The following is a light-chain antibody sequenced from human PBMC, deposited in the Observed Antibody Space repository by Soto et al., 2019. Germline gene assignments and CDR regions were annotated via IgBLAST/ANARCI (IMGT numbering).Light chain of an antibody. Sequence: DVQMTQSPSSLSASVGDRVTITCRASQGISNYLTWHQQKPGKVPKVLIYAASTLQSGVPSRFGGSRSGSDFPLTISDLQPEDVETYFCQTYESAHLNCCRGT. V-gene: IGKV1-27*01. CDR3: QTYESAHLN. CDR2: AAS. J-gene: IGKJ4*01. CDR1: QGISNY.